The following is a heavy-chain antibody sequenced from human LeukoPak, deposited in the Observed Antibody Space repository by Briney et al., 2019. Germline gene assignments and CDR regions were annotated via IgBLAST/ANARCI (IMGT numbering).Heavy chain of an antibody. D-gene: IGHD3-3*01. J-gene: IGHJ5*02. Sequence: PSETLSLACTVSGGSISSSPYYWGWIRQPPGKGLEWIGNIYYSGSTYYNPSLKTRVTISVDTSKNQFSLKLTSVTAADTAVYYCARTLLYYDFWSGYYTRGWFDPWGQGTLVTVSS. V-gene: IGHV4-39*01. CDR2: IYYSGST. CDR1: GGSISSSPYY. CDR3: ARTLLYYDFWSGYYTRGWFDP.